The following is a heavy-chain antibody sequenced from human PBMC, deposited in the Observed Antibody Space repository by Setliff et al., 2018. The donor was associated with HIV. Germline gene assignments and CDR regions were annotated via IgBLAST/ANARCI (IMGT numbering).Heavy chain of an antibody. J-gene: IGHJ4*02. D-gene: IGHD2-15*01. CDR1: GAPISSYY. Sequence: SETLSLTCKVSGAPISSYYWNWIRQPPGKGLEWIGYIYNSGYTNYKPSLKSRVTISLDTSKNQFSLKLRSVTVADTAVYFCARGPVVGFDSWGQGTLVTVSS. CDR3: ARGPVVGFDS. CDR2: IYNSGYT. V-gene: IGHV4-59*12.